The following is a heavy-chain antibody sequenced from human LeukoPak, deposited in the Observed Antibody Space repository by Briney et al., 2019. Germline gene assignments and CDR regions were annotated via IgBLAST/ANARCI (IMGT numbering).Heavy chain of an antibody. V-gene: IGHV4-39*07. CDR2: MYYSGST. CDR3: VGSGWNGGPFDS. J-gene: IGHJ4*02. D-gene: IGHD6-19*01. Sequence: PSETLSLTCTVSGGSISSSSYYWGWIRQPPGKGLEWIGSMYYSGSTYYNPSLKSRVTISVDTSEIQFSLKLNSVTAADTVVYYCVGSGWNGGPFDSWGQGTLVTVSS. CDR1: GGSISSSSYY.